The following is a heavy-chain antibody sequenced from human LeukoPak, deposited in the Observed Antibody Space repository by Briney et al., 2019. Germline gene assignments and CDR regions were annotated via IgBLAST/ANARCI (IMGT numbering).Heavy chain of an antibody. CDR1: GFIFSNYS. CDR3: ARVPTVTTSSFDY. J-gene: IGHJ4*02. Sequence: QPGGSLRLSCAASGFIFSNYSMDWVRQAPGKGLEWVSHISSSSRTIYYADSVKGRFTISRDNAKNSLFLQMNSLRADDTAVYYCARVPTVTTSSFDYWGQGTLVTVSS. CDR2: ISSSSRTI. D-gene: IGHD4-17*01. V-gene: IGHV3-48*04.